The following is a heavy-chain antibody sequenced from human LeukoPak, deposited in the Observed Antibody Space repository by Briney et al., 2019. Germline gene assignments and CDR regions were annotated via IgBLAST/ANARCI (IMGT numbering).Heavy chain of an antibody. V-gene: IGHV1-2*02. D-gene: IGHD3-3*01. CDR1: RYTFTGYY. CDR2: INPNSGGT. CDR3: ARDDPDYDFWSGPASNWFDP. Sequence: ASVKVSCKASRYTFTGYYMHWVRQAPGQGLEWMGWINPNSGGTNYAQKFQGRVTMTRDTSISTAYMELSRLRSDDTAVYYCARDDPDYDFWSGPASNWFDPWGQGTLVTVSS. J-gene: IGHJ5*02.